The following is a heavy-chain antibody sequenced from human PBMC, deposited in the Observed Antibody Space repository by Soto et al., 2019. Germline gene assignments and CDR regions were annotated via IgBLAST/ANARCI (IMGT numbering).Heavy chain of an antibody. CDR1: GYTFTSSG. Sequence: QVQLVPSGAEVKKPGASVKVSCKASGYTFTSSGISWVRQAPGQGLEWMGWISAYNGNTNYAQKLQGRVTMTTDTSTSTAYMELRSLRSDDTAVYYCARDPPLWFGGNDAFDIWGQGTMVTVSS. CDR2: ISAYNGNT. CDR3: ARDPPLWFGGNDAFDI. D-gene: IGHD3-10*01. V-gene: IGHV1-18*01. J-gene: IGHJ3*02.